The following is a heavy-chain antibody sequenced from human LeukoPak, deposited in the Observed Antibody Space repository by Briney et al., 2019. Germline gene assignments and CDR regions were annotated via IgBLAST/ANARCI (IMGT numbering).Heavy chain of an antibody. CDR1: GYTFTSYG. Sequence: GPWVNVSCKAVGYTFTSYGIRGLRQAPGQGLEGVGWINAYNGNKNYAQKLQGRVTLTTDTSTTTAYMELRSMRSDDTAAYFCARDWRFVSGSCNNWFYPGGQGTLVTLSS. CDR3: ARDWRFVSGSCNNWFYP. D-gene: IGHD3-10*01. V-gene: IGHV1-18*04. J-gene: IGHJ5*02. CDR2: INAYNGNK.